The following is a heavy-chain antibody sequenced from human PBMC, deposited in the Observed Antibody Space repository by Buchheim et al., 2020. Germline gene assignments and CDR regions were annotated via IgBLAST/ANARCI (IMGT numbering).Heavy chain of an antibody. V-gene: IGHV3-48*01. J-gene: IGHJ4*02. CDR2: IGSSGSAK. Sequence: EVQLVESGGGMVQPGGSLSLSCAASGFSFSSYTMNWVRQAPGKGLEWVSYIGSSGSAKYYADSVKGRFTISRDNAYKSLYLQMNSLRVEDTAVYYCARSRTAGTYYFDYWGQGAL. D-gene: IGHD6-19*01. CDR1: GFSFSSYT. CDR3: ARSRTAGTYYFDY.